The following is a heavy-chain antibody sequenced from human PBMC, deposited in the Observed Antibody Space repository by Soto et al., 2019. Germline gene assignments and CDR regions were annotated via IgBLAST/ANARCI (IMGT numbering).Heavy chain of an antibody. D-gene: IGHD2-8*01. Sequence: GGSLILSCAASGFTVSSNYMSWVRQAPGKGLEWVSVIYSGGSTYYADSVKGRFTISRDNSKNTLYLQMNSLRAEDTAVYYCARDFSSYIWWMSNPYYYYYIDVWGKGTTVTVSS. CDR1: GFTVSSNY. CDR2: IYSGGST. V-gene: IGHV3-66*01. CDR3: ARDFSSYIWWMSNPYYYYYIDV. J-gene: IGHJ6*03.